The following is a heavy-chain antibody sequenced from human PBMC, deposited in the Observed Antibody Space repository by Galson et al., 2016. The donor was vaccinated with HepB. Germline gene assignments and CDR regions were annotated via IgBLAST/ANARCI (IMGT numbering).Heavy chain of an antibody. V-gene: IGHV2-5*02. J-gene: IGHJ4*02. CDR2: IYWDDGK. Sequence: PALVKPTQTLTLTCTFSGFSLSTTGVGVGWIRQPPGKALEWLALIYWDDGKRYSPSLKSRFTITKDTSRNQVVLTMTNMDPVDTATYYCAKLMVSTLGDYFDYWGQGTLVTVSS. CDR3: AKLMVSTLGDYFDY. D-gene: IGHD2-8*01. CDR1: GFSLSTTGVG.